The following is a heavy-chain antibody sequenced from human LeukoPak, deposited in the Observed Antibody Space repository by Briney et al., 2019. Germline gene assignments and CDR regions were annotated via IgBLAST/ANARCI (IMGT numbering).Heavy chain of an antibody. V-gene: IGHV4-59*01. CDR3: ARDSMTTVISGYWYFDL. J-gene: IGHJ2*01. CDR1: GGSISSYY. CDR2: IYYSGST. D-gene: IGHD4-17*01. Sequence: SETLSLTCTVSGGSISSYYWSWIRQPPGKGLEWIGYIYYSGSTNYNPFLKSRVTISVDTSKNQFSLKLSSVTAADTAVYYCARDSMTTVISGYWYFDLWGRGTLVTVSS.